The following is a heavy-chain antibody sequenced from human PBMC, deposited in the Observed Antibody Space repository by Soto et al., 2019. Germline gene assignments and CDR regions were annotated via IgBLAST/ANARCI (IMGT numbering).Heavy chain of an antibody. CDR3: ARGYCSSTSCYEVHWFDP. V-gene: IGHV4-31*03. CDR2: IYYSGST. D-gene: IGHD2-2*01. CDR1: GGSISSGGYY. J-gene: IGHJ5*02. Sequence: SETLSLTCTVSGGSISSGGYYWSWIRQHPGKGLEWIGYIYYSGSTYYNPSLKSRVTISVDTSKNQFSLKLSSVTAADTAVYYCARGYCSSTSCYEVHWFDPWGQGTLVTVS.